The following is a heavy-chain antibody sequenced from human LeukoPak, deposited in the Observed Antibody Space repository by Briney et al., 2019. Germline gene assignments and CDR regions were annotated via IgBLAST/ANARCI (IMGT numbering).Heavy chain of an antibody. Sequence: PSETLSLTCTVSGGSISSYYWSWIRQPPGKGLEWIGYIYYSGSTNYNPSLKSRVTISVDTSKNQFSLKLSSVTAADTAVYYCARPLGYCSSTSCYNWFDPWGQGTLVTVSS. J-gene: IGHJ5*02. CDR1: GGSISSYY. CDR3: ARPLGYCSSTSCYNWFDP. CDR2: IYYSGST. D-gene: IGHD2-2*01. V-gene: IGHV4-59*08.